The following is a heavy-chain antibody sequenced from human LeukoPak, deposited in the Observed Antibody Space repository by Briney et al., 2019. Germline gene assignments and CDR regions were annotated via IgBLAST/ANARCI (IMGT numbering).Heavy chain of an antibody. D-gene: IGHD4-17*01. CDR2: INPNSGGT. V-gene: IGHV1-2*06. Sequence: ASVKVSCKASGYTFTGYYMHWVRQAPGQGLEWMGRINPNSGGTNYAQKFQGRVTMTRDTSISTAYMELSRLRSEDTAVYYCARVGVRYGDFPNWGQGTLVTVSS. J-gene: IGHJ1*01. CDR3: ARVGVRYGDFPN. CDR1: GYTFTGYY.